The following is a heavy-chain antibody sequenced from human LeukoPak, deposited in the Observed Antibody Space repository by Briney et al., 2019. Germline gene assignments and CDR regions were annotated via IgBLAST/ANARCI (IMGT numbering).Heavy chain of an antibody. J-gene: IGHJ4*02. V-gene: IGHV4-59*01. D-gene: IGHD6-13*01. CDR1: GGSISSYY. CDR3: ARERIAAAGRGSFDY. CDR2: IYYSGST. Sequence: SETLSLTCTVSGGSISSYYWSWIRQPPGKGREWIGYIYYSGSTNYDPSLKSRVTISVDTSKNQFSLKLSSVTAADTAVYYCARERIAAAGRGSFDYWGQGTLVTVSS.